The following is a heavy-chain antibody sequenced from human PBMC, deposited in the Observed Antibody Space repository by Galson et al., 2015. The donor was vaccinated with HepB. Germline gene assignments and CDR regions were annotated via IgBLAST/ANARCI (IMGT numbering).Heavy chain of an antibody. CDR2: ITSSSLFT. Sequence: SLRLSCAASGFTFSDYYMNWMRQAPGKGLEWVSYITSSSLFTEYADSVKGRVTMTRDTSTSTVYMELSSLTSEDTAVYYCARDPGGLWEGSGYHYGLDVWGQGTTVTVSS. CDR3: ARDPGGLWEGSGYHYGLDV. D-gene: IGHD3-10*01. CDR1: GFTFSDYY. V-gene: IGHV3-11*05. J-gene: IGHJ6*01.